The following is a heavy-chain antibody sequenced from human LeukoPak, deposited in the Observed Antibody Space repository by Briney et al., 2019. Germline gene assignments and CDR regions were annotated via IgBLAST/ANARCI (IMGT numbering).Heavy chain of an antibody. J-gene: IGHJ2*01. CDR2: IDTSGNT. CDR3: ARVSSSWYQDWYFDL. Sequence: SETLPLTCTVSGGSISSYYWSWIRQPAGKGLEWIGRIDTSGNTNYKPSLKSRVTMSVDTSKKQFSLKLSSVTAADTAVYYCARVSSSWYQDWYFDLWGRGTLVTVSS. CDR1: GGSISSYY. D-gene: IGHD6-13*01. V-gene: IGHV4-4*07.